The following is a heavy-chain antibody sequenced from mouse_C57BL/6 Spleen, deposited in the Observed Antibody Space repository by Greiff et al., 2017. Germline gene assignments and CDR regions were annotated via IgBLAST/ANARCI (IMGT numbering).Heavy chain of an antibody. J-gene: IGHJ4*01. Sequence: QVQLKQSGAELVRPGASVKLSCKASGYTFTDYYINWVKQRPGQGLEWIARIYPGSGNTYYNEKFKGKATLTAEKSSSTAYMQLSSLTSEDSAVYFCARHGSSLYYAMDYWGQGTSVTVSS. CDR1: GYTFTDYY. CDR2: IYPGSGNT. D-gene: IGHD1-1*01. V-gene: IGHV1-76*01. CDR3: ARHGSSLYYAMDY.